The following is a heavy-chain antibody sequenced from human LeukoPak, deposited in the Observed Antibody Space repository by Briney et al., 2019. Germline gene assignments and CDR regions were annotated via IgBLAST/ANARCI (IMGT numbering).Heavy chain of an antibody. CDR1: GYTFTYYY. D-gene: IGHD2-2*01. Sequence: ASVKVSFKASGYTFTYYYMHWVRQAPGQGIEWMGWINPNDGDTNYAQKFQGRVTMTRDTSISTAHMEVSRLRSDDTAVYYCARANFLYCSSSTCLFDYWGQGTLVTVSS. CDR3: ARANFLYCSSSTCLFDY. CDR2: INPNDGDT. J-gene: IGHJ4*02. V-gene: IGHV1-2*02.